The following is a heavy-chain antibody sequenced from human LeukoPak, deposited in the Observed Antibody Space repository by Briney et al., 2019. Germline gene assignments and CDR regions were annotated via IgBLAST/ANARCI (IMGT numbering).Heavy chain of an antibody. D-gene: IGHD2-2*01. Sequence: GESLKISCKGSGYSFTSYWIGWVRQMPGKGLEWMGIIYPGDSDTRYSPSFQGQVTISADKSISTAYLQWSSLKASDTAMYYCARSSPHCSSTSCSFDYWGQGTLVTVSS. CDR2: IYPGDSDT. CDR1: GYSFTSYW. V-gene: IGHV5-51*01. CDR3: ARSSPHCSSTSCSFDY. J-gene: IGHJ4*02.